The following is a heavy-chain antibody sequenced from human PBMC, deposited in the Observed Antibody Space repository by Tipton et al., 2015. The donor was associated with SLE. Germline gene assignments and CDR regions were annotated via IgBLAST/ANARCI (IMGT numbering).Heavy chain of an antibody. CDR1: GDSVSSNSAA. J-gene: IGHJ6*03. CDR2: TYYRSKWYN. D-gene: IGHD6-13*01. Sequence: GLVKPSQTLSLTCAISGDSVSSNSAAWNWIRQSPSRGLEWLGRTYYRSKWYNDYAVSVKSRITINPDTSKNQFSLQLNSVTPEGTAVYYCARGGKTIAAAGPRGRYYYYYMDVWGKGTTVTVSS. V-gene: IGHV6-1*01. CDR3: ARGGKTIAAAGPRGRYYYYYMDV.